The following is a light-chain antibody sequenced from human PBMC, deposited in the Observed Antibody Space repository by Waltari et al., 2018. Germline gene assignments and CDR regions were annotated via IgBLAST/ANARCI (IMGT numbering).Light chain of an antibody. V-gene: IGLV4-69*01. CDR2: VNSDGSH. Sequence: QLVLTQSPSASASLGASVKLTCTLSRGHSTNIIACHQQQPETGPRYLMKVNSDGSHSKGDQIPVRFSGSSSGAEHYLTISSLQSEDEADYYCQTGGHGTWVFGGGTKLTVL. CDR3: QTGGHGTWV. J-gene: IGLJ3*02. CDR1: RGHSTNI.